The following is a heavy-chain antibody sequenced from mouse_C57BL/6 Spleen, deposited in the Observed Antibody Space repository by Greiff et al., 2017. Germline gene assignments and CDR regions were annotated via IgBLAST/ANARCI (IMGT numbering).Heavy chain of an antibody. CDR2: IYPSDSET. D-gene: IGHD1-1*01. Sequence: QVQLKQPGAELVRPGSSVKLSCKASGYTFTSYWMDWVKQRPGQGLEWIGNIYPSDSETQYNQKFKDKATLTVDKSSSTAYMQLSSLTSEDSAVYYCARKDYYGSSSFAYWGQGTLVTVSA. J-gene: IGHJ3*01. CDR3: ARKDYYGSSSFAY. V-gene: IGHV1-61*01. CDR1: GYTFTSYW.